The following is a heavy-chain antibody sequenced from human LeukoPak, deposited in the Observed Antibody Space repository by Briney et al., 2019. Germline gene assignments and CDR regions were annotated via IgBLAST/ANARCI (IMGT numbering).Heavy chain of an antibody. CDR1: GYTFTGYH. J-gene: IGHJ4*02. CDR2: INPNSGGT. CDR3: ARLRYDSSGYYF. D-gene: IGHD3-22*01. V-gene: IGHV1-2*02. Sequence: ASVKVSCKASGYTFTGYHMHWVRQAPGQGLEWMGWINPNSGGTNYAQKFQGRVTMTRDTSISTAYMELSRLRSDDTAVYYCARLRYDSSGYYFWGQGTLVTVSS.